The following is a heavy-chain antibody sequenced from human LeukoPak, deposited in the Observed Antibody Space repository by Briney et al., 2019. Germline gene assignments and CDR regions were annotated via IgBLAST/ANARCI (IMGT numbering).Heavy chain of an antibody. V-gene: IGHV1-69*13. CDR2: IIPIFGTA. CDR1: GGTFSSYA. J-gene: IGHJ6*03. CDR3: ARRTGDYYYYYMDV. Sequence: ASVKVSCKASGGTFSSYAISWVRQAPGQGLEWMGGIIPIFGTANYAQKFQGRVTITADESTSTAYMELSSLRSEDTAVCYCARRTGDYYYYYMDVWGKGTTVTVSS.